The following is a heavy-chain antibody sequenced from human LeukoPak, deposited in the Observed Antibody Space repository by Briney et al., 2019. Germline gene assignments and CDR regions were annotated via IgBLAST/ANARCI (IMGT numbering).Heavy chain of an antibody. J-gene: IGHJ6*03. CDR3: ARRAVDNSYYYCMDV. D-gene: IGHD6-19*01. V-gene: IGHV1-69*05. Sequence: SVKVSCRASGGTFSNYAISWVRQAPGQGLEWMGGIIPIFGTANYAQKFRGRVIITRNTSISTAYMEVSSLRYEDTAVYYCARRAVDNSYYYCMDVWGKGTTVTVSS. CDR1: GGTFSNYA. CDR2: IIPIFGTA.